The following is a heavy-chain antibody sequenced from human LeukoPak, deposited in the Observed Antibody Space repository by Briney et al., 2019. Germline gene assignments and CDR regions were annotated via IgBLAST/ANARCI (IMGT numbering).Heavy chain of an antibody. J-gene: IGHJ4*02. Sequence: ASVKVSCKASGYTFTSYYMHWVRQAPGQGLEWMGIINPSGGSTSYAQKFQGRVTMTRDTSISTAYMELSSLRSGDTAVYYCARDSGYSYLDYWGQGTLVTVSS. CDR1: GYTFTSYY. V-gene: IGHV1-46*01. CDR2: INPSGGST. CDR3: ARDSGYSYLDY. D-gene: IGHD5-18*01.